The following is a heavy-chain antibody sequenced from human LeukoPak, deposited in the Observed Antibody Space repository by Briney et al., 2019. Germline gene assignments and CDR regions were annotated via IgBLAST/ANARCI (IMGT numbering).Heavy chain of an antibody. CDR3: ARSLTYCGGDCFNY. CDR2: INPNSGGT. D-gene: IGHD2-21*02. Sequence: ASVKVSCKASGYTFTGYYMHWVRQAPGRGLEWMGWINPNSGGTNYAQKFQGRVTMTRDTSISTAYMELSRLRSDDTAVYYCARSLTYCGGDCFNYWGQGTLVTVSS. J-gene: IGHJ4*02. V-gene: IGHV1-2*02. CDR1: GYTFTGYY.